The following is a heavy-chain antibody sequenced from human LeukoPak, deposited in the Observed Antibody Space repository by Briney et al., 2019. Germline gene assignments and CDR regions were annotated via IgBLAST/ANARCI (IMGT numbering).Heavy chain of an antibody. J-gene: IGHJ3*02. CDR1: GGTFSSFA. CDR3: ACGPIMDAFDI. CDR2: IIPIFGTA. V-gene: IGHV1-69*05. Sequence: SVKVSCKASGGTFSSFAISWVRQAPGQGLEWMGGIIPIFGTANYEQKFQGRVTITTDESTSGAYMELSSLRSEDTAVYYCACGPIMDAFDIWGQGTMVTVSS. D-gene: IGHD2-8*01.